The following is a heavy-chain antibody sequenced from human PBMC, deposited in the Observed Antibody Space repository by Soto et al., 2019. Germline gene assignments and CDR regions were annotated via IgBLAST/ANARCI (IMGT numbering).Heavy chain of an antibody. D-gene: IGHD3-10*01. Sequence: GGSLRLSCAASGFTNDDYTMHWVRQAPAKGLEWVSLISCDGGSTYYADSVKGRFTISRDNSKNSLYLQMNSLRTEDTALYYCAKEDGPYGAGPYGMDGWGQGTTVTVSS. CDR3: AKEDGPYGAGPYGMDG. CDR2: ISCDGGST. V-gene: IGHV3-43*01. J-gene: IGHJ6*02. CDR1: GFTNDDYT.